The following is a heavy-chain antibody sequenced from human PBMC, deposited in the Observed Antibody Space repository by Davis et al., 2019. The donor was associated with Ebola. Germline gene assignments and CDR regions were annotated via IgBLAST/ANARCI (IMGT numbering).Heavy chain of an antibody. V-gene: IGHV3-66*01. CDR2: LHSGGVT. J-gene: IGHJ3*01. D-gene: IGHD4-23*01. Sequence: PGGSLRLSCAPSGFSVSDNSMAWVRQAPRQGLEWVSSLHSGGVTFYADSVKGRFTISRDESRNMVYLHLTSLRVGDTATYYCVRDTAFRGHSDAFDVWGQGTEVAVSS. CDR1: GFSVSDNS. CDR3: VRDTAFRGHSDAFDV.